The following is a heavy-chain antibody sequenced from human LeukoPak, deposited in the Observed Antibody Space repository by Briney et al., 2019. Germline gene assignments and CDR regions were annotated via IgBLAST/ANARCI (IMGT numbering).Heavy chain of an antibody. CDR1: GYSFSTYW. CDR2: IYPGDYDT. V-gene: IGHV5-51*01. D-gene: IGHD1-14*01. J-gene: IGHJ4*02. CDR3: ARAPTSLSNPYYSDY. Sequence: GESLKISCRGSGYSFSTYWIAWVRQVPGKGLEWMGIIYPGDYDTRYSPTFRGQVTISVDKSVSTAYLQWSSLKASDTAVYYCARAPTSLSNPYYSDYCGQGTLVTVS.